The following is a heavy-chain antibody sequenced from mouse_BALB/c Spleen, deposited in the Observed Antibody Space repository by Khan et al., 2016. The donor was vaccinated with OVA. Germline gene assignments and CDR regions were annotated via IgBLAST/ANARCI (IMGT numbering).Heavy chain of an antibody. CDR1: GYAFTNYL. CDR3: TRRLLF. CDR2: INPGSGGT. V-gene: IGHV1-54*01. Sequence: QVQLQQPGAELVRPGTSVKVSCKASGYAFTNYLIEWVKQRPGQGLEWIGVINPGSGGTNYNEKFKDKATLTADKSSSTAYMQLSSLTSDDSAVYFCTRRLLFWGQGTLVTVSA. D-gene: IGHD3-2*02. J-gene: IGHJ3*01.